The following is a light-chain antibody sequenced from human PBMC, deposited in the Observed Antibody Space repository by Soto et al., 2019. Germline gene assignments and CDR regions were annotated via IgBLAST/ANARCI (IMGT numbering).Light chain of an antibody. CDR3: QQYGSSPIT. Sequence: IVLTLSPGTLTLPPGQRATLSCRASQSVSSSYLAWYQQTPGQAPRLLIYGAPSRATGIPDRFSGSGSGTDFTLTINRLEPEDFAVYYCQQYGSSPITFGQGTRLEIK. CDR2: GAP. V-gene: IGKV3-20*01. J-gene: IGKJ5*01. CDR1: QSVSSSY.